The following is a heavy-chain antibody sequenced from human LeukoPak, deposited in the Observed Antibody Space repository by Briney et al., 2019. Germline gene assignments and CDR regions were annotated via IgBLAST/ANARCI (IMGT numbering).Heavy chain of an antibody. D-gene: IGHD3-10*01. V-gene: IGHV3-7*03. CDR3: ARSGSRFGESLRY. Sequence: GGSLRLSCAASGFTFSTYWMTWVRQAPGKGLEWVATIKQDGSEKYYVDSVKGRFTISRDNAKNSLYLQMNSLRAEDTAVYYCARSGSRFGESLRYWGQGTLVTVSS. CDR1: GFTFSTYW. CDR2: IKQDGSEK. J-gene: IGHJ4*02.